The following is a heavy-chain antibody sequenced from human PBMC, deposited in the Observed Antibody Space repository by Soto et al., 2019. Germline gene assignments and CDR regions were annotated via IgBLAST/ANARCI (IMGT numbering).Heavy chain of an antibody. D-gene: IGHD6-13*01. Sequence: EVQLVESGGVVVQPGGSQRLSCAASGFTFDDYTMHWVRQAPGKGLEWVSLISWDGGSTYYADSVKGRFTISRDNSKNSLYLQMNSLRTEDTALYYCAKGIAAAGMGDSYYGMDVWGQGTTVTVSS. V-gene: IGHV3-43*01. J-gene: IGHJ6*02. CDR1: GFTFDDYT. CDR3: AKGIAAAGMGDSYYGMDV. CDR2: ISWDGGST.